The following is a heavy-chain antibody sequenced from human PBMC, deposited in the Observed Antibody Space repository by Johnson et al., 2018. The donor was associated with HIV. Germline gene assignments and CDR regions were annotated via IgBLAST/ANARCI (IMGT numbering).Heavy chain of an antibody. V-gene: IGHV3-20*04. D-gene: IGHD3-22*01. CDR1: RFTFEDHD. Sequence: VQLVESGGGVVRPGGSLRLSCAASRFTFEDHDMSWVRQVPGKGLEWVSGINWNGGRTGYADSVKGRFTISRDNSKDTLYLQMGSLRGEEMAIYYCAIPYYYESGAYQWGQGTMVTVSS. J-gene: IGHJ3*01. CDR3: AIPYYYESGAYQ. CDR2: INWNGGRT.